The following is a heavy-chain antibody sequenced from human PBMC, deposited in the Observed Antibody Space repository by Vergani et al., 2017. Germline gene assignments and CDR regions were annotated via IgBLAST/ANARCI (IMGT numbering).Heavy chain of an antibody. J-gene: IGHJ2*01. CDR2: ISWDGGST. V-gene: IGHV3-43D*04. CDR3: AKDSGSPSWYFDL. D-gene: IGHD1-26*01. Sequence: EVQLVESGGVVVQPGGSLRLSCAASGFTFDDYAMHWVRQAPGKGLEWVSLISWDGGSTYYADSVKGRFTISRDNSKNSLYLQMNSLRAEATALYYCAKDSGSPSWYFDLWGRGTLVTVSS. CDR1: GFTFDDYA.